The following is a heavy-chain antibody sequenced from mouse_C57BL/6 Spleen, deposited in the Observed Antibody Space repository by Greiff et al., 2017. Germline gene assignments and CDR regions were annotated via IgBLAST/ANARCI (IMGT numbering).Heavy chain of an antibody. CDR2: IYPGNSDT. Sequence: VQLKESGTVLARPGASVKMSCKTSGYTFTSYWMHWVKQRPGTGLEWIGAIYPGNSDTSYNQKFKGKAKLTAVTSASTAYMELSSLTNDDSAVYYCTRRYYYGSSYEENYFDYWGQGTTLTVSS. CDR1: GYTFTSYW. V-gene: IGHV1-5*01. D-gene: IGHD1-1*01. CDR3: TRRYYYGSSYEENYFDY. J-gene: IGHJ2*01.